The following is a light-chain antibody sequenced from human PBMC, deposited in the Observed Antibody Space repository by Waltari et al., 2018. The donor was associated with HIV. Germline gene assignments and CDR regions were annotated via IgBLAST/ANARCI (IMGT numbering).Light chain of an antibody. CDR1: PSNIGSNS. CDR3: VAWDDSLRGVL. V-gene: IGLV1-47*01. CDR2: RND. J-gene: IGLJ2*01. Sequence: SVLTQPPSASGTPGQRVTISCSGSPSNIGSNSVFWYQHLPGTAPKLLIHRNDQRPSGVPDRFSASTSGTSASLAISGLRSEDEADYYCVAWDDSLRGVLFGGGTKVAVL.